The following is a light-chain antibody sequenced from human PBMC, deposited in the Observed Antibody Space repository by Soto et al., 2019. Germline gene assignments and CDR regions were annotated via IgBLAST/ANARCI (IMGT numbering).Light chain of an antibody. CDR1: QRLSSS. J-gene: IGKJ1*01. CDR3: QQRSNWWT. CDR2: DTS. Sequence: EIVLTQSPATLSLFPGERATLSCRASQRLSSSLAWYQQKPGQAPRVLIYDTSIRATGIPARFSGSGSGTDFTLTISSLEPEDSAVYYCQQRSNWWTFGQGTRVEIK. V-gene: IGKV3-11*01.